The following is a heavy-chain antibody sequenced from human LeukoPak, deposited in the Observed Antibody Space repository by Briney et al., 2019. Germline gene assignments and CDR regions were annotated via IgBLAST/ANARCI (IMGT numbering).Heavy chain of an antibody. V-gene: IGHV4-59*01. CDR2: IYYSGST. J-gene: IGHJ3*02. CDR3: AGGWVAIYLGAFDI. D-gene: IGHD2-15*01. Sequence: PSETLSLTCTVSGGSISSYYWSWIRQPPAKGLEWIGYIYYSGSTNYNPSLKSRVTISVDTSKNQFSLKLSSVTAADTAVYYCAGGWVAIYLGAFDIWGQGTMVTVSS. CDR1: GGSISSYY.